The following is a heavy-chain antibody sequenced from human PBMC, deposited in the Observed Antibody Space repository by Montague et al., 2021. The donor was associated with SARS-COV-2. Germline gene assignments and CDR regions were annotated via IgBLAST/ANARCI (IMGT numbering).Heavy chain of an antibody. V-gene: IGHV4-39*01. D-gene: IGHD3-3*01. CDR3: ARGDFGVVIIPYYYYYMDV. CDR1: GASISSSNYY. J-gene: IGHJ6*03. CDR2: IHYSGST. Sequence: SDTLSLTCTVSGASISSSNYYWGWLRQPPGKGLVWIAPIHYSGSTYYKPYLKSRLTISVDTSKNQFSLRLSSVTAADTAVYYCARGDFGVVIIPYYYYYMDVWGKGTTVTVSS.